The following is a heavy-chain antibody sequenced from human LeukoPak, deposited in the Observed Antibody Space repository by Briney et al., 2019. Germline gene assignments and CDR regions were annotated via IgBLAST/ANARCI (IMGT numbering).Heavy chain of an antibody. CDR3: ARGSRGYSGYAVGKLDY. CDR2: INHSGST. D-gene: IGHD5-12*01. Sequence: SETLSLTCAVYGGSFSGYYWSWIRQPPGKGLEWIGEINHSGSTNYNPSLKSRVTISLDTSKNQFSLKLRSVTAADTAVYYCARGSRGYSGYAVGKLDYWGQGTLVTVSS. J-gene: IGHJ4*02. V-gene: IGHV4-34*01. CDR1: GGSFSGYY.